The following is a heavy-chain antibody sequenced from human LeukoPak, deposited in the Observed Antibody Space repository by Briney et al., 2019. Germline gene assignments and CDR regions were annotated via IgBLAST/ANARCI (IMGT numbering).Heavy chain of an antibody. CDR1: GGSISSYY. V-gene: IGHV4-59*01. Sequence: SETLSLTCTVSGGSISSYYWSWIRQPPGKGLEWIGYIYYSGSTNYNPSLKSRVTILVDTSKNQFSLKLSSVTAADTAVYYCARADYGSGSTSDYWGQGTLVTVSS. J-gene: IGHJ4*02. CDR3: ARADYGSGSTSDY. D-gene: IGHD3-10*01. CDR2: IYYSGST.